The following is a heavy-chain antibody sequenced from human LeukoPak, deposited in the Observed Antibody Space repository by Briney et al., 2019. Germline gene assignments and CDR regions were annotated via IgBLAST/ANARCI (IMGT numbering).Heavy chain of an antibody. Sequence: ASVKVSCKASGYTFTSYGISWVRQAPGQGLEWMGWISAYNGNTNYAQKLQGRVTMTTDTSTSTAYMELRSLRSDDTAVYYCARVYSSGWLYYYYGMDVWGQGTTVTVSS. CDR1: GYTFTSYG. J-gene: IGHJ6*02. V-gene: IGHV1-18*01. D-gene: IGHD6-19*01. CDR3: ARVYSSGWLYYYYGMDV. CDR2: ISAYNGNT.